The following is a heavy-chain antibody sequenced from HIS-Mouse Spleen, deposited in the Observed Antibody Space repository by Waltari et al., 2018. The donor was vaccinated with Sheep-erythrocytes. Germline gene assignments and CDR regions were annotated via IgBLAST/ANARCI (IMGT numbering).Heavy chain of an antibody. CDR2: ISYDGSNK. J-gene: IGHJ4*02. CDR3: ARGLAVAARGYFDY. V-gene: IGHV3-30-3*01. Sequence: CAASGFTFSSYAMHWVRQAPGKGLEWVAVISYDGSNKYYADSVKGRFTISRDNSKNTLYLQMNSLRAEDTAVYYCARGLAVAARGYFDYWGQGTLVTVSS. D-gene: IGHD6-6*01. CDR1: GFTFSSYA.